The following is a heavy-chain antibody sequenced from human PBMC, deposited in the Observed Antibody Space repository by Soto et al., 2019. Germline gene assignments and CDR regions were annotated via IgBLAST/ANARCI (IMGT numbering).Heavy chain of an antibody. D-gene: IGHD6-13*01. J-gene: IGHJ6*02. V-gene: IGHV3-49*03. CDR2: IRSKAYGGTT. CDR1: GFTFGDYA. CDR3: TRWVLAAAGTHNYYGMDV. Sequence: GGSLRLSCTASGFTFGDYAMSWFRQAPGKGLEWVGFIRSKAYGGTTEYAASVKGRFTISRDDSKSIAYLQMNSLKTEDTAVYYCTRWVLAAAGTHNYYGMDVWGQGTTVTVS.